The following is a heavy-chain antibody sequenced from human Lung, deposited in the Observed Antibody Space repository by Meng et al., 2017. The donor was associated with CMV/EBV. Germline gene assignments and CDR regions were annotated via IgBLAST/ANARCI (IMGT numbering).Heavy chain of an antibody. CDR1: GASITNHNW. D-gene: IGHD3-10*01. CDR3: LRRSGGSV. J-gene: IGHJ1*01. V-gene: IGHV4-4*02. Sequence: QVQLRGSGPALVKPSETRALTCAGSGASITNHNWWAWVRQPPGKGLEWIGEIPHRGSSAYNPSLKSRVSMSIDKSKNQFSLKLTSVTAADTAVYHCLRRSGGSVWGQGTLVTVSS. CDR2: IPHRGSS.